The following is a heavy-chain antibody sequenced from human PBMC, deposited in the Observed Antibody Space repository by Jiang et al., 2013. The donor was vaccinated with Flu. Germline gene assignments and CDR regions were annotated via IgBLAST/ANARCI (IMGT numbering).Heavy chain of an antibody. J-gene: IGHJ4*02. Sequence: GPGLVKPSETLSLTCTVSGGSISSSSYYWGWIRQPPGKGLEWIGSIYYSGSTYYNPSLKSRVTISVDTSKNQFSLKLSSVTAADTAVYYCARLQMSYFIFYYFDYWGQGTLVTVSS. D-gene: IGHD1-26*01. V-gene: IGHV4-39*01. CDR2: IYYSGST. CDR1: GGSISSSSYY. CDR3: ARLQMSYFIFYYFDY.